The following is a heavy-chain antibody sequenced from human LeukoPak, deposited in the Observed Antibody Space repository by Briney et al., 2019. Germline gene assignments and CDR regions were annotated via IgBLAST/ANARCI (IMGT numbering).Heavy chain of an antibody. CDR3: ARAAVEMATIHFDY. D-gene: IGHD5-24*01. J-gene: IGHJ4*02. CDR2: IIPIFGTA. Sequence: GASVKVSCKASGGTFSSYAISWVRQAPGQGLEWMGRIIPIFGTANYAQKFQGRVTITAGKSTSTAYMELSSLRSEDTAVYYCARAAVEMATIHFDYWGQGTLVTVSS. CDR1: GGTFSSYA. V-gene: IGHV1-69*06.